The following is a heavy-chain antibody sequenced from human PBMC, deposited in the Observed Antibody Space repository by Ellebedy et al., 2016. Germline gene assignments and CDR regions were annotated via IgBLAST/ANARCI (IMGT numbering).Heavy chain of an antibody. V-gene: IGHV3-7*03. Sequence: GGSLRLXXAASGFTRGFTFSSYWMTWVRQAPGKGLEWVANIKQDGSERHYVDSVQGRFTISRDNAKNLLYLQMNSLRVEDTAVYYCARETATVTTNWFDPWGQGTLVTVSS. J-gene: IGHJ5*02. D-gene: IGHD4-17*01. CDR3: ARETATVTTNWFDP. CDR1: GFTRGFTFSSYW. CDR2: IKQDGSER.